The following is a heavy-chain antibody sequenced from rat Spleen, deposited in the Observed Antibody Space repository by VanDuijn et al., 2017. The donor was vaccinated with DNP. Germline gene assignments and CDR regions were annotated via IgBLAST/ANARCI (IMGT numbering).Heavy chain of an antibody. CDR2: ITNSGGST. Sequence: EVQLVESGGGLVQPGRSLKLSCAASGFTFSNYGMAWVRQAPTKGLEWVASITNSGGSTYYRDSVKGRFTISRDNAKSTLYLQMDSLRSEDTATYYCTLFITTTDYWGQGVMVTVSS. J-gene: IGHJ2*01. V-gene: IGHV5-27*01. CDR1: GFTFSNYG. CDR3: TLFITTTDY. D-gene: IGHD1-10*01.